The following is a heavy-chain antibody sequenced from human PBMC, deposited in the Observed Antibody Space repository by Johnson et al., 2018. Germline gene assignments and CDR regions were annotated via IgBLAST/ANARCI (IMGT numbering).Heavy chain of an antibody. V-gene: IGHV3-30*18. CDR3: VKDQSPEVGVDPFDI. CDR1: GFTFSSYG. CDR2: ISYDGSNK. D-gene: IGHD1-26*01. Sequence: QVQLVESGGGVVQPGRSLRLSCAASGFTFSSYGMHWVRQAPGKGLAWVAVISYDGSNKYYADSVKGRFTISRDNSKNTMYLQMNSLRAEDTAVYYCVKDQSPEVGVDPFDIWGQGTMVTVSS. J-gene: IGHJ3*02.